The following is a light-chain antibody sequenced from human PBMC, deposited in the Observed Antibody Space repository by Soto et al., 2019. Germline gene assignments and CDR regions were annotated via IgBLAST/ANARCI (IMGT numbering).Light chain of an antibody. J-gene: IGLJ1*01. Sequence: QSALTQPPSASGSPGQSVTISCTGTSRDVGGYNWVSWYQHHPGKAPRLIIYEVVQRPSGVPDRFSGSKSGNTASLTVSGLQAADEADYFCKSYACSNTYVFGSGTKLTVL. V-gene: IGLV2-8*01. CDR1: SRDVGGYNW. CDR2: EVV. CDR3: KSYACSNTYV.